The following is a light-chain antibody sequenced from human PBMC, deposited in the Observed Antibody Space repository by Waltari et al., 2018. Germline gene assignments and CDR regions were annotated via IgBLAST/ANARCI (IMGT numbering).Light chain of an antibody. Sequence: EIVLTQSPVTLSLSPGERATLSCRASQSVADYLVWYQQRAGQAPRLFIYDASNRAAGIPDRFSGSGSGTDFTLTISSLEPEDFAVYYCQQRSKWPGTFGQGTKREIK. CDR3: QQRSKWPGT. CDR1: QSVADY. CDR2: DAS. V-gene: IGKV3-11*01. J-gene: IGKJ1*01.